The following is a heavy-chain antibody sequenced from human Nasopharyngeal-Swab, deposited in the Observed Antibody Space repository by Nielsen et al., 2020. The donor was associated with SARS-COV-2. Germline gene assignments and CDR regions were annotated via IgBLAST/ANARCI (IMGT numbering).Heavy chain of an antibody. CDR3: AKNRWGSSGWFEIDY. CDR1: GSTFSTYA. J-gene: IGHJ4*02. V-gene: IGHV3-23*01. D-gene: IGHD6-19*01. CDR2: FSGSGGST. Sequence: GGSLRLPLAASGSTFSTYAVSWVRQAPGKGLEWVSVFSGSGGSTYYADPVKGRFTISGDNSKNTLYLQMNSLRAEDTAVYYCAKNRWGSSGWFEIDYWGQGTLVTVSS.